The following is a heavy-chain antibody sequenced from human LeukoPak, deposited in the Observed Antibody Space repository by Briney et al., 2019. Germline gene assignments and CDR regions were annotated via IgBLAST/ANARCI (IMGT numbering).Heavy chain of an antibody. CDR1: GFTFSSYA. V-gene: IGHV3-30-3*01. Sequence: PGGSLRLSCAASGFTFSSYAMHWVRQAPGKGLEWVAVISYDGSNKYYADSVKGRFTISRDNSKNTLYLQMNSLRAEDTAVYYCAREIYDILTGYYSASWDAFDIWGQGTMVTVSS. D-gene: IGHD3-9*01. J-gene: IGHJ3*02. CDR3: AREIYDILTGYYSASWDAFDI. CDR2: ISYDGSNK.